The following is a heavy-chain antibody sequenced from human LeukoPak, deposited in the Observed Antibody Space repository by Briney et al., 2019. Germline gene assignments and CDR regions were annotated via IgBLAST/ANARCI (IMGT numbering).Heavy chain of an antibody. CDR3: ARVPQYSSGWADFDY. Sequence: ASAKVSCTASGYTLRSYGTTWVRQAPGQSLECMGWNSGYNGNTNYAQKFQGRVTMATDTSTSTAYMDLSRLRSDDTAVYYCARVPQYSSGWADFDYWGQGTLVTVSS. CDR1: GYTLRSYG. J-gene: IGHJ4*02. V-gene: IGHV1-18*01. D-gene: IGHD6-19*01. CDR2: NSGYNGNT.